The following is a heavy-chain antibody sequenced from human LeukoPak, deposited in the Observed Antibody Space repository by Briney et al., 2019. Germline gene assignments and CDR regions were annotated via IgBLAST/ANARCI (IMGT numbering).Heavy chain of an antibody. Sequence: GGFLRLSCAASGFTFSSYAMSWVRQAPGKGLEWVSAISGSGGSTYYADSVKGRFTISRDNSKNTLYLQMNSLRAEDTAVYYCAKSVFGSYLGYWGQGTLVTVSS. J-gene: IGHJ4*02. D-gene: IGHD3-10*01. V-gene: IGHV3-23*01. CDR2: ISGSGGST. CDR3: AKSVFGSYLGY. CDR1: GFTFSSYA.